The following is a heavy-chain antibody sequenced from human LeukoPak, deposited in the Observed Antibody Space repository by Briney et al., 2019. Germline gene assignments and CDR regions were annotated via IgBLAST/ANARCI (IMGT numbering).Heavy chain of an antibody. CDR2: MNPNSGNR. CDR1: GYSFTSYD. J-gene: IGHJ4*02. Sequence: GASVNVSCMASGYSFTSYDIYWVRQATGQGLEWMGWMNPNSGNRGYALKFQGRVTMTMNTSITTAYMELSGLRSDDTAVYYCARCSVGGRKRNDFWGQGTLVTVSS. V-gene: IGHV1-8*01. D-gene: IGHD2-15*01. CDR3: ARCSVGGRKRNDF.